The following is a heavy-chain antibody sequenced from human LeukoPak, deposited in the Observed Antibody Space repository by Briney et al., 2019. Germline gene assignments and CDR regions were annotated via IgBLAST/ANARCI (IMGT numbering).Heavy chain of an antibody. Sequence: GGSLRLSCAASGFTFSSYRMSWVRQAPGKGLEWVANIKQDGSEKYYVDSVKGRFTISRDNAKNSLYLQMNSLRAEDTAVYYCAKDQGYFDYWGQGTLVTVSS. J-gene: IGHJ4*01. V-gene: IGHV3-7*03. CDR3: AKDQGYFDY. CDR2: IKQDGSEK. CDR1: GFTFSSYR.